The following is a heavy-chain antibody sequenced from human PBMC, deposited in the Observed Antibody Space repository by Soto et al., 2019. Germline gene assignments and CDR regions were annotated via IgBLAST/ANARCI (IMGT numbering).Heavy chain of an antibody. J-gene: IGHJ4*02. CDR2: INAGNGNT. D-gene: IGHD6-19*01. V-gene: IGHV1-3*01. CDR1: GYTFTSYA. Sequence: ASVKVSCKASGYTFTSYAMHWVRQAPGQRLEWMGWINAGNGNTKYSQKFQGRVTITRGTSASTAYMELSSLRSEDTAVYYCARDLRQWLAYRDPRFDYWGQGTLVTVSS. CDR3: ARDLRQWLAYRDPRFDY.